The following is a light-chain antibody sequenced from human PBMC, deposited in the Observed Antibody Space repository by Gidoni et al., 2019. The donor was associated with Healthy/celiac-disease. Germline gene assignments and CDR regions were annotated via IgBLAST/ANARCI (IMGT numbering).Light chain of an antibody. Sequence: SYVLTPPPSVSVAPGQTARITCGGTNIGRKSVHWYQQKPGQAPVLVVYEDSDRPSGIPERFSGSNSGNTATLTISRVEAGDEADYYGQVWDSSSDHVVFGGGTKLTVL. CDR2: EDS. CDR3: QVWDSSSDHVV. J-gene: IGLJ2*01. CDR1: NIGRKS. V-gene: IGLV3-21*02.